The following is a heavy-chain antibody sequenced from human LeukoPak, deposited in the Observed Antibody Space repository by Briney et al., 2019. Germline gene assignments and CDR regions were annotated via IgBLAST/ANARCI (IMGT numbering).Heavy chain of an antibody. Sequence: PGGSLRLSCAASGFTFSSYAMSWVRQAPGKGLEWVSAISGSGGSTYYADSVKGRFTISRDNSKNTLYPQMNSLRAEDTAVYYCAKVHDDYSNYYFDYWGQGTLVTVSS. V-gene: IGHV3-23*01. D-gene: IGHD4-11*01. J-gene: IGHJ4*02. CDR2: ISGSGGST. CDR1: GFTFSSYA. CDR3: AKVHDDYSNYYFDY.